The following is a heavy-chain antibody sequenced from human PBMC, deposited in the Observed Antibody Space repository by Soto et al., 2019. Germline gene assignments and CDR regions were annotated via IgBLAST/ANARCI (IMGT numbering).Heavy chain of an antibody. J-gene: IGHJ5*02. CDR1: GFTFGDYA. CDR3: TSDNGPAIAAAGSGFDP. Sequence: GGSLRLSCTASGFTFGDYAMSWVRQAPGKGLEWVGFIRSKAYGGTTEYAASVKGRFTILRDDSKSIAYLQMNSLKTEDTAVYYCTSDNGPAIAAAGSGFDPWGQGTLVTVSS. CDR2: IRSKAYGGTT. V-gene: IGHV3-49*04. D-gene: IGHD6-13*01.